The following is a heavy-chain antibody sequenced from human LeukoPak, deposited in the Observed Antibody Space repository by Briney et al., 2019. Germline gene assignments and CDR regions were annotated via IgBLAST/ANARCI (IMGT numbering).Heavy chain of an antibody. Sequence: PGGSLGLSCAASGFTFSSYWMSWVRQAPGKGLEWVANIKQDGSEKYYGDSVKGRFTISRDNAKNSLYLQMNSLRAEDTAVYYCARELRLHYYYYYGMDVWGQGTTVTVSS. D-gene: IGHD2-21*02. CDR2: IKQDGSEK. CDR3: ARELRLHYYYYYGMDV. V-gene: IGHV3-7*01. J-gene: IGHJ6*02. CDR1: GFTFSSYW.